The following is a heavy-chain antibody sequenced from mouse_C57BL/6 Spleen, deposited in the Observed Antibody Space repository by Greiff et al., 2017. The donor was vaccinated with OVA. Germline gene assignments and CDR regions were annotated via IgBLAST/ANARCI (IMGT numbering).Heavy chain of an antibody. J-gene: IGHJ4*01. CDR2: INPNYGTT. CDR3: ARKEDYSIYYAMDY. D-gene: IGHD2-5*01. V-gene: IGHV1-39*01. CDR1: GYSFTDYN. Sequence: EVQLQQSGPELVKPGASVKISCKASGYSFTDYNMNWVKQSNGKSLEWIGVINPNYGTTSYNQKFKGKATLTVDQSSSTAYMQLNSLPSEDSAVYYCARKEDYSIYYAMDYWGQGTSVTVSA.